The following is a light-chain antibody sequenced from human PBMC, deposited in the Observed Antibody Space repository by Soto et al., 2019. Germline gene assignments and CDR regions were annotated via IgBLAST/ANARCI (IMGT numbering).Light chain of an antibody. CDR2: GAS. CDR3: QQYGSSRIT. V-gene: IGKV3-20*01. CDR1: QSVISSY. J-gene: IGKJ5*01. Sequence: EIVLTQSPGTLSLSRGEIANLFFSASQSVISSYLAWYQQKPGQAPRLLIYGASSRATGIPDRFSGSGSGTDLTLTISRLEPEDFAVYYCQQYGSSRITFGQGTRLEI.